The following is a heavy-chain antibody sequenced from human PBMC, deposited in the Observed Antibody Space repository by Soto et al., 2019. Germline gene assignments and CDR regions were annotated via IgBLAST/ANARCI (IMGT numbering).Heavy chain of an antibody. Sequence: GESLKISCKGSGYSFTSYWIGWVRQMPGKGLEWMGIIYPGDSDTRYSPSFQGQVTISADKSISTAYMELSSLRSEDTAVYYCARPVEMATISRSYLFYWGQGTLVTVSS. D-gene: IGHD5-12*01. J-gene: IGHJ4*02. CDR3: ARPVEMATISRSYLFY. CDR2: IYPGDSDT. CDR1: GYSFTSYW. V-gene: IGHV5-51*01.